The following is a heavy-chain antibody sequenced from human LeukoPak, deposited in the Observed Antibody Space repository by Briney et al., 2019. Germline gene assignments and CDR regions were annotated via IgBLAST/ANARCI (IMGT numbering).Heavy chain of an antibody. Sequence: GASVKVSCKASGYTFTGFFMHWARQAPGQGLEWIGWINPNIGDAYYAQKYQGRVTMTRDRSSNTAYMHLSRLTSDDPAVYYCARMDLDGGDSIGFDSWGQGTLVTVSS. CDR2: INPNIGDA. CDR1: GYTFTGFF. D-gene: IGHD2-21*02. CDR3: ARMDLDGGDSIGFDS. V-gene: IGHV1-2*02. J-gene: IGHJ5*01.